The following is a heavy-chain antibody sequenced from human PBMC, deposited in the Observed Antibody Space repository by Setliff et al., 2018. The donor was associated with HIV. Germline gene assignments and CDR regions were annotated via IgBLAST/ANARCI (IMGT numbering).Heavy chain of an antibody. CDR2: IYSTGST. CDR1: GGSIYNFY. V-gene: IGHV4-4*09. CDR3: ARHGLRFLACFDY. J-gene: IGHJ4*02. D-gene: IGHD3-3*01. Sequence: SETLSLTCSVSGGSIYNFYWSWIRQSPGKGLEWIGYIYSTGSTNYNPSLKSRVTMSVDTSKNQFSLKLSSATATDTAVYYCARHGLRFLACFDYWGQGALVTVSS.